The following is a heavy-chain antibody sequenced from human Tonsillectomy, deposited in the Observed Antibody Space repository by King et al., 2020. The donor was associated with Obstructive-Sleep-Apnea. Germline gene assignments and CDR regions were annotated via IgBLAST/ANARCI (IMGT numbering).Heavy chain of an antibody. CDR3: SAHFWSGYSVYFDQ. CDR2: IKSKTDGGTT. Sequence: VQLVESGGGLGKPGGSLRLSCAASGSSFSDAWMSWVRQVPGKGLEWVGRIKSKTDGGTTEDIAPVKGRFTISRDDSKDTLYLQMRNLKSEDTAVYFCSAHFWSGYSVYFDQWGQGTLVIVSS. CDR1: GSSFSDAW. D-gene: IGHD3-3*02. J-gene: IGHJ4*02. V-gene: IGHV3-15*01.